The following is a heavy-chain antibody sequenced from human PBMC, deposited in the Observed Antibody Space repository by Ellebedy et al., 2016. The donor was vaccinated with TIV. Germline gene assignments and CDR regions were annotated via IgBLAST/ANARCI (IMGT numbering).Heavy chain of an antibody. V-gene: IGHV3-64D*06. CDR3: VKERIPVGSWSIDY. Sequence: GESLKISCSASGFTFSSYSMHWVRQAPGKGLEYVSAINSNGGNTYYVDSVKGRFAISRDNSKNTLYLQMSSLRAEDTAVYYCVKERIPVGSWSIDYWGQGTLVTVSS. D-gene: IGHD6-13*01. J-gene: IGHJ4*02. CDR2: INSNGGNT. CDR1: GFTFSSYS.